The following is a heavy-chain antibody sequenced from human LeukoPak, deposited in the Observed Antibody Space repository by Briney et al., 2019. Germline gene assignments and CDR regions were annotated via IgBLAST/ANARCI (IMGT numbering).Heavy chain of an antibody. CDR3: ARVGPRIPYYYYYGMDV. Sequence: SETLSLTCSVSGGSISSYYWSWIRQPPGKGLEWIGYIYYSGSTNYNPSLKSRVTISVDTSKNQFSLKLRSVTAADTAVYYCARVGPRIPYYYYYGMDVWGQGTTVTVSS. D-gene: IGHD2/OR15-2a*01. CDR1: GGSISSYY. CDR2: IYYSGST. V-gene: IGHV4-59*01. J-gene: IGHJ6*02.